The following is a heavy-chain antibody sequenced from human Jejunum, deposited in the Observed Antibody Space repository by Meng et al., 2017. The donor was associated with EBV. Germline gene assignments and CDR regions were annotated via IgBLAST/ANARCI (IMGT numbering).Heavy chain of an antibody. D-gene: IGHD4-11*01. CDR2: ISHGGSKQ. CDR1: GFTFSR. V-gene: IGHV3-30-3*01. J-gene: IGHJ4*02. Sequence: QVQLGESGRGVAPLGRSMRLSCAASGFTFSREWVAVISHGGSKQYSADSVKGRFTVSRDSSKNEVSLQMDSLRPEDTAVYYCARGSGYSDYMFDYWGQGALVTVSS. CDR3: ARGSGYSDYMFDY.